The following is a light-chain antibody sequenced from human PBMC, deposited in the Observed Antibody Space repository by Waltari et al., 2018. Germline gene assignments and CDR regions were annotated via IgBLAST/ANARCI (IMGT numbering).Light chain of an antibody. J-gene: IGKJ1*01. Sequence: VLTQSPGILSLSPGERATLSCWACQSVSRNYLAWYQQKPGQAPRLRIYGTSSRATGIADRFSGSGTVTDFTLTTSRLEPDDFAVYDCHHFGSPPPWKFGQGTKGEIK. CDR3: HHFGSPPPWK. V-gene: IGKV3-20*01. CDR2: GTS. CDR1: QSVSRNY.